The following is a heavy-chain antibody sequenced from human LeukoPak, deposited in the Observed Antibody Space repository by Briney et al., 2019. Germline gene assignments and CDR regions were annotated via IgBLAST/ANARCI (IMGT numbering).Heavy chain of an antibody. CDR3: AKATPQYYYDSSGYDFDY. Sequence: PGGSLRLSCAASGFTFSRYTMSWVRQAPGKGLEWVSAISGSGGSTYYADSVKGRFTISRDNSKNTLYLQMNSLRAEETAVYYCAKATPQYYYDSSGYDFDYWGQGTLVTVSS. J-gene: IGHJ4*02. CDR2: ISGSGGST. D-gene: IGHD3-22*01. V-gene: IGHV3-23*01. CDR1: GFTFSRYT.